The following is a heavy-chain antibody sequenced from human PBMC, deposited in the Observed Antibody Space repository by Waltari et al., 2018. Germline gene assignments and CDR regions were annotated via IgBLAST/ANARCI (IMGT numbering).Heavy chain of an antibody. CDR2: ISYDGRTT. V-gene: IGHV3-30*18. Sequence: QVQVVESGGGVVQPGRSLRLSCAASGFIFNNYGLVWIRRSPGKGLEWVAFISYDGRTTHYAESVKGRFTISRDSSTNTLYLQMNSLRVEDSALYHCAKGGGEEYWGQGTLVSVSS. CDR3: AKGGGEEY. D-gene: IGHD2-21*01. J-gene: IGHJ4*02. CDR1: GFIFNNYG.